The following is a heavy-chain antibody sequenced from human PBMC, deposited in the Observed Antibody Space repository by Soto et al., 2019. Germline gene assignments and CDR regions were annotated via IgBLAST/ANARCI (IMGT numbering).Heavy chain of an antibody. CDR3: AKDRSSSWYVGLYYYYGMDV. D-gene: IGHD6-13*01. Sequence: PGGSLRLSCAASGFTFSSYGMHWVRQAPGKGLEWVAVISYDGSNKYYADSVKGRFTISRDNSKNTLYLRMNSLRAEDTAVYYCAKDRSSSWYVGLYYYYGMDVWGQGTTVTVSS. CDR2: ISYDGSNK. CDR1: GFTFSSYG. J-gene: IGHJ6*02. V-gene: IGHV3-30*18.